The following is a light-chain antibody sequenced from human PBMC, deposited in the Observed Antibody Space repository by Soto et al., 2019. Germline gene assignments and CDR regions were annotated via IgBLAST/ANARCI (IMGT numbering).Light chain of an antibody. V-gene: IGLV2-8*01. J-gene: IGLJ1*01. CDR3: SSYAGRNTFV. CDR1: SSDIGFDNY. CDR2: EVN. Sequence: QSALTQPASVSGSPGQSITISCTGTSSDIGFDNYVSWYQQHPGKAPKLMIYEVNKRPSGVPYRFSGSKSGNTASLTVSGLQAEDEADYHCSSYAGRNTFVFGTGTKLTVL.